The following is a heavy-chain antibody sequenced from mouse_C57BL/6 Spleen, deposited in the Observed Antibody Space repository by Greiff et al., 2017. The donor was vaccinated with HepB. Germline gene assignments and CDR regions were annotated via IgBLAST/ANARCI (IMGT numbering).Heavy chain of an antibody. CDR1: GYTFTSYW. J-gene: IGHJ2*01. CDR2: IDPSDSET. V-gene: IGHV1-52*01. CDR3: ARRRGSYYGSNYFDY. Sequence: QVQLKQPGAELVRPGSSVKLSCKASGYTFTSYWMHWVKQRPIQGLEWIGNIDPSDSETHYNQKFKDKATLTVDKSSSTAYMQLSSLTSEDSAVYYCARRRGSYYGSNYFDYWGQGTTLTVSS. D-gene: IGHD1-1*01.